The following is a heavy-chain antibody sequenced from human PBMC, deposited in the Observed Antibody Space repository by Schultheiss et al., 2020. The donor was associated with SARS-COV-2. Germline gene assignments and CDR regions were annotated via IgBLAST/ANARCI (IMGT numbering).Heavy chain of an antibody. J-gene: IGHJ3*02. CDR1: GGSIISSNYY. CDR3: ARGFGAGPFDI. Sequence: SETLSLTCGVSGGSIISSNYYWGWIRQPPGRGLEWIGYIYHSGSIYYNPSLKSRVTISVDTSKNQFSLKLNSVTAADTAVYYCARGFGAGPFDIWGQGTTVTVSS. D-gene: IGHD3-10*01. CDR2: IYHSGSI. V-gene: IGHV4-39*07.